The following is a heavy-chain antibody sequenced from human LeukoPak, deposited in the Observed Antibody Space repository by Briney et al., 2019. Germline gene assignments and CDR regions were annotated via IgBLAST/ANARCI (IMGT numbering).Heavy chain of an antibody. V-gene: IGHV4-59*01. CDR1: GGSISSYY. CDR3: ARGGWNKFDY. Sequence: PSETLSLTCTVSGGSISSYYWSWIQQPPGKGLEWIGFIFYSGTTNYNPSLKSRVTISVDTSKNQLSLKLSSVTAADTAVYYCARGGWNKFDYWGQGTLVTVSS. CDR2: IFYSGTT. D-gene: IGHD3-22*01. J-gene: IGHJ4*02.